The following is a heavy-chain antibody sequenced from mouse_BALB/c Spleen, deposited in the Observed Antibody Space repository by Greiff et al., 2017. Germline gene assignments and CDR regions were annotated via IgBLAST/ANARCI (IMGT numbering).Heavy chain of an antibody. D-gene: IGHD3-1*01. J-gene: IGHJ3*01. Sequence: EVKLMESGGGLVKPGGSLKLSCAASGFTFSDYYMYWVRQTPEKRLEWVATISDGGSYTYYPDSVKGRFTISRDNAKNNLYLQMSSLKSEDTAMYYCARDSSGYVGFAYWGQGTLVTVSA. CDR1: GFTFSDYY. CDR3: ARDSSGYVGFAY. V-gene: IGHV5-4*02. CDR2: ISDGGSYT.